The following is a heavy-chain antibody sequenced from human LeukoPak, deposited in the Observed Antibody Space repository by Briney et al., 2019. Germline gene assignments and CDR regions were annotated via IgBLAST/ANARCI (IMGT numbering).Heavy chain of an antibody. D-gene: IGHD3-22*01. Sequence: SETLSLTCTVSGGSISSYYWSWIRQPPGKGLEWIGYIYYSGSTNYNPSLKSRVTISVDTSKNQFSLKLSSVTAADTAVYYCARGRHYYDSSGYHPYFDYWGQGTLVTVSS. CDR3: ARGRHYYDSSGYHPYFDY. J-gene: IGHJ4*02. V-gene: IGHV4-59*01. CDR1: GGSISSYY. CDR2: IYYSGST.